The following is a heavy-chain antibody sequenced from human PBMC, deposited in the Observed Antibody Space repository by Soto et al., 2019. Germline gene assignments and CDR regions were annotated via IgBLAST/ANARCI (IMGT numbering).Heavy chain of an antibody. CDR2: IYYSGST. Sequence: SETLSLTCTVSGGSISSYYWSWIRQPPGKGLEWIGYIYYSGSTNYNPSLKSRVTISVDTSKNQFSLKLSSVTAADTAVYYCARDTPGIAARPGAFDIWGQGTMVTVSS. V-gene: IGHV4-59*01. J-gene: IGHJ3*02. CDR1: GGSISSYY. D-gene: IGHD6-6*01. CDR3: ARDTPGIAARPGAFDI.